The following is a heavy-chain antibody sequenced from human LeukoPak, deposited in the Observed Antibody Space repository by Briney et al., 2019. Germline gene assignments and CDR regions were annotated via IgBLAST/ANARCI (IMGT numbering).Heavy chain of an antibody. V-gene: IGHV4-34*01. J-gene: IGHJ5*02. Sequence: SETLSLTCAVYGGSFSGYYWSWIRQPPGKGLEWIGEINHSGSTNYNPSLKSRVTISVDTSKNQFSLKLSSVTAADTAVYYCAREGMTWFVWFDPWGQGTLVTVSS. CDR3: AREGMTWFVWFDP. D-gene: IGHD3-10*01. CDR2: INHSGST. CDR1: GGSFSGYY.